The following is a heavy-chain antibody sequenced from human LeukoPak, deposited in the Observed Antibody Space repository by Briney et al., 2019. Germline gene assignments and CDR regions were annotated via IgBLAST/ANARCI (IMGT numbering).Heavy chain of an antibody. D-gene: IGHD6-6*01. V-gene: IGHV3-23*01. CDR3: AKDSSSSRPYNWFDP. Sequence: GGSLRLSCSASGFTFSSYAMSWVRQAPGKGLEWVSAISGSGGSTYYADSVKGRFTISRDNSKNTLYLQMNSLRAEDTAVYYCAKDSSSSRPYNWFDPWGQGTLVTVSS. CDR1: GFTFSSYA. J-gene: IGHJ5*02. CDR2: ISGSGGST.